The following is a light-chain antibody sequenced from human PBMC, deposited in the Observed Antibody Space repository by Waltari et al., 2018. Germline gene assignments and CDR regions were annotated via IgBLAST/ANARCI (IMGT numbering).Light chain of an antibody. Sequence: YDLTPPPSVSVSPGQTARIRFSGDRLGNKYASWYQQKPGQSPVLVIYQDSERPLGIPERFSGSNSGNTATLTISGTQTMDEADYYCQSWDSSLVVFGGGTKLTVL. J-gene: IGLJ2*01. V-gene: IGLV3-1*01. CDR1: RLGNKY. CDR3: QSWDSSLVV. CDR2: QDS.